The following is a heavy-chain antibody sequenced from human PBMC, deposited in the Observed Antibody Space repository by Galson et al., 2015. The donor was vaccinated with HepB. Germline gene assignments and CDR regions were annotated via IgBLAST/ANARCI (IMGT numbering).Heavy chain of an antibody. D-gene: IGHD3-3*01. CDR3: ARDLFAVSPPPTDYMDV. CDR1: GFFFSDYN. J-gene: IGHJ6*03. V-gene: IGHV3-69-1*01. Sequence: SLRLSCAASGFFFSDYNMNWVRQAPGKGLEWVSSNSSSGTVYYADSLKGRSTISRDNAKNSLDLQVNSLRAEDTAVYYCARDLFAVSPPPTDYMDVWGTGTAVPVSS. CDR2: NSSSGTV.